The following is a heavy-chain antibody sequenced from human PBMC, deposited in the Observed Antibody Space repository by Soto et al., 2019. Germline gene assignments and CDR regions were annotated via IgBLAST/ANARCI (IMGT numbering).Heavy chain of an antibody. CDR1: GGSINDHY. J-gene: IGHJ4*02. CDR3: ARDNCYFDY. CDR2: IYYSGST. V-gene: IGHV4-59*11. D-gene: IGHD1-20*01. Sequence: PSETLSLTCTVSGGSINDHYWSWIRQPPGQGLEWIGYIYYSGSTNYSPSLKSRVTISVDTSKNQFSLKLSSLTAADTAIYYCARDNCYFDYWGQGTLVTVSS.